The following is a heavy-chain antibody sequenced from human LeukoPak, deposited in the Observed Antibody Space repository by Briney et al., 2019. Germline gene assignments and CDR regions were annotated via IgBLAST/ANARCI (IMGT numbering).Heavy chain of an antibody. J-gene: IGHJ6*02. CDR2: MNPNSGNT. CDR1: GYTLTSYD. CDR3: ARGAGDSSSWLPEWGYYYYGMDV. D-gene: IGHD6-13*01. V-gene: IGHV1-8*01. Sequence: ASVKVSCKASGYTLTSYDINWVRQATGQGLEWMGWMNPNSGNTGYAQKFQGRVTMTRNTSISTAYMELSSLRSEDTAVYYCARGAGDSSSWLPEWGYYYYGMDVWGQGTTVTVSS.